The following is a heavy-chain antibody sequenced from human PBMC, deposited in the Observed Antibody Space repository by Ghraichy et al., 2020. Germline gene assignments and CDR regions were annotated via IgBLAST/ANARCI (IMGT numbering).Heavy chain of an antibody. J-gene: IGHJ5*02. D-gene: IGHD3-22*01. CDR1: GGSISSSSYY. Sequence: SETLSLTCTVSGGSISSSSYYWGWIRQPPGKGLEWIGSIYYSGSTYYNPSLKSRVTISVDTSKNQFSLKLSSVTAADTAVYYCARDGAGSGYYYWFDPWGQGTLVTVSS. CDR3: ARDGAGSGYYYWFDP. CDR2: IYYSGST. V-gene: IGHV4-39*07.